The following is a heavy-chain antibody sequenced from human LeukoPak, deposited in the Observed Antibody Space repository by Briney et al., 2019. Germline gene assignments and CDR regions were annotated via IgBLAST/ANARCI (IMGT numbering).Heavy chain of an antibody. CDR3: AKVPSGTLYWYFDL. J-gene: IGHJ2*01. V-gene: IGHV3-9*01. CDR1: GFIFDNYA. D-gene: IGHD1-1*01. Sequence: GGSLRLSCAASGFIFDNYALHWVRQAPGKGLEWVSGVSWNSGSIGYADSVKGRFTISRDNAKKSLYLQMNSLKTEDTALYYCAKVPSGTLYWYFDLWGRGTLVTVSS. CDR2: VSWNSGSI.